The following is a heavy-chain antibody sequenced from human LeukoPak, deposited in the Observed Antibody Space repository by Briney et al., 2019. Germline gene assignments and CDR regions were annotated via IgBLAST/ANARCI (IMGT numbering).Heavy chain of an antibody. CDR2: MSADGINT. D-gene: IGHD6-19*01. CDR1: GFTFSSYS. J-gene: IGHJ5*01. CDR3: ARDAGSAGISWFDS. Sequence: GGSLRLSCAASGFTFSSYSMNWVRQAPGKGLEWVAVMSADGINTFYAASVRGRFTISKDDSQATVNLQMNSLTSEDTAVYYCARDAGSAGISWFDSWGQGSLVAVSS. V-gene: IGHV3-30*03.